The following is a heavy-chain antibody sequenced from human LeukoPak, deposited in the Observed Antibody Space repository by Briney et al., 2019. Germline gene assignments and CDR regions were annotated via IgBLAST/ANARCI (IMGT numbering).Heavy chain of an antibody. D-gene: IGHD2-21*01. CDR1: GGSFSGYY. Sequence: SETLSLTCAVYGGSFSGYYWSWIRQPPGKGLEWIGEINHSGSTNYNPSLKSRVTISVDTSKNQFSLKLSSVTVADTAVYYCATAVVKYYYYGMDVWGQGTTVTVSS. V-gene: IGHV4-34*01. CDR2: INHSGST. J-gene: IGHJ6*02. CDR3: ATAVVKYYYYGMDV.